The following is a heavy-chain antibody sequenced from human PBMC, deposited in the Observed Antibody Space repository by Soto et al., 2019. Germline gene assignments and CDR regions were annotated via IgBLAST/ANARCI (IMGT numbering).Heavy chain of an antibody. CDR3: VRPNFGALTHFDF. Sequence: GDSLKISCMAIVYTFTNYWIGWVRQTPGKGLEWMGIIFPGDSDTRYNPSFEGQVTVSADESISTAYLQWNTLKASDTAMYYCVRPNFGALTHFDFWGQGTLVTVSS. CDR1: VYTFTNYW. J-gene: IGHJ4*02. V-gene: IGHV5-51*01. D-gene: IGHD3-16*01. CDR2: IFPGDSDT.